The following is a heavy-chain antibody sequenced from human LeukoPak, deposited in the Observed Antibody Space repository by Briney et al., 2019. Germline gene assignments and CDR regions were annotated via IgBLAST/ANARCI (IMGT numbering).Heavy chain of an antibody. Sequence: GGSLRLSCAASGFTFSSHAMVWVRQAPGKGLEWVANIKQDGSEKYYVDSVKGRFTISRDNAKNSLYLQMNSLRAEDAAVYYCARDQWLAYNYYMDVWGKGTTVTVSS. V-gene: IGHV3-7*01. D-gene: IGHD6-19*01. J-gene: IGHJ6*04. CDR3: ARDQWLAYNYYMDV. CDR1: GFTFSSHA. CDR2: IKQDGSEK.